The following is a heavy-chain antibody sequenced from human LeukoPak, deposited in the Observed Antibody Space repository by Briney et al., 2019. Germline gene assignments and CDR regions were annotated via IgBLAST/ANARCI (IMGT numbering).Heavy chain of an antibody. V-gene: IGHV1-18*01. D-gene: IGHD3-3*01. J-gene: IGHJ3*02. CDR3: ARDRRAGFWSGYSPKDAFDI. CDR1: GYTLTSYG. CDR2: ISAYNGNT. Sequence: ASVKVSCKASGYTLTSYGISWVRQAPGQGLEWMGWISAYNGNTNYAQKLQGRVTMTTDTSTSTAYMELRSLRSDDTAVYYCARDRRAGFWSGYSPKDAFDIWGRGTMVTVSS.